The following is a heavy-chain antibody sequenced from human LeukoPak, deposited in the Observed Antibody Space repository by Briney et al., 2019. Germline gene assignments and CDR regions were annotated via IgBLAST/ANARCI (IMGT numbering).Heavy chain of an antibody. D-gene: IGHD2-21*01. CDR2: ISYDGSNK. J-gene: IGHJ3*02. V-gene: IGHV3-30*03. Sequence: GGSLRLSCVGSGFIFNNYGMHWVRQAPGKGLEWVAVISYDGSNKYYADSVKGRFTISRDNSKNTLYLQMNSLRAEDTAVYYCASFVSRDAFDIWGQGTMVTVSS. CDR3: ASFVSRDAFDI. CDR1: GFIFNNYG.